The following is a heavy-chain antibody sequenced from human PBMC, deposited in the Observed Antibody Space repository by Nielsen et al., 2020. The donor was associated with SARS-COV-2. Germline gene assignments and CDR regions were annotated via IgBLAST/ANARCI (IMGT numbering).Heavy chain of an antibody. D-gene: IGHD2-2*01. CDR3: ARDSPLNCSSTSCYGGYYYGMDV. J-gene: IGHJ6*02. CDR1: GGSISSGGYY. CDR2: IYYSGST. Sequence: LRLSCTVSGGSISSGGYYWSWIRQHPGKGLEWIGYIYYSGSTYYNPSLKSRVTISVDTSKNQFSLKLSSVTAADTAVYYCARDSPLNCSSTSCYGGYYYGMDVWGQGTTVTVSS. V-gene: IGHV4-31*03.